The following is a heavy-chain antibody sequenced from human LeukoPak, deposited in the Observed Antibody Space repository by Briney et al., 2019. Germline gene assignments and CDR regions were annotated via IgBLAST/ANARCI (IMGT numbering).Heavy chain of an antibody. D-gene: IGHD6-13*01. J-gene: IGHJ4*02. CDR2: IYYSGST. Sequence: SSETLSLTCTVSGGFISSGGYYWSWIRQHPGKGLEWIGYIYYSGSTYYNPSLKSRVTISVDTSKNQFSLKLSSVTAADTAVYYCARDNGSSWYLDHWGQGTLVTVSS. CDR3: ARDNGSSWYLDH. CDR1: GGFISSGGYY. V-gene: IGHV4-31*03.